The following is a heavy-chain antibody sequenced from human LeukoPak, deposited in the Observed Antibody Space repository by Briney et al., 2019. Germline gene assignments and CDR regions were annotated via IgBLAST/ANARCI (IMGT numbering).Heavy chain of an antibody. Sequence: GGSLRLSCAASGFTFSSFGMNWVRQAPGKGLEWVSSITSSSSYIYYADSLKGRFTISRDNAKNSLFLQMNSLRAEDTAVYYCARHSNYAQDDYWGQGTLVTVSS. CDR1: GFTFSSFG. CDR2: ITSSSSYI. V-gene: IGHV3-21*01. J-gene: IGHJ4*02. CDR3: ARHSNYAQDDY. D-gene: IGHD4-11*01.